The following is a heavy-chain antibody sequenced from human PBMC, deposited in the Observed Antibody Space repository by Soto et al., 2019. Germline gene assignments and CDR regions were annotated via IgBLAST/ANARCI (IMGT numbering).Heavy chain of an antibody. J-gene: IGHJ6*03. CDR3: AKGGGYAALGYYNYYMDV. CDR2: ISASGNRT. V-gene: IGHV3-23*01. D-gene: IGHD2-15*01. CDR1: GFTFNIYA. Sequence: GGSLRLSCAASGFTFNIYAMSWVRQGPGKGLEWVSSISASGNRTYYADSVKGRFTISRDNSKNTLYLQMNSLRVEDTALYYCAKGGGYAALGYYNYYMDVWGKGTTVTVSS.